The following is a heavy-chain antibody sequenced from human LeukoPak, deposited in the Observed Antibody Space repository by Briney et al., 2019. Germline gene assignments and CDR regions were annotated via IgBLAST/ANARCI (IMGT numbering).Heavy chain of an antibody. CDR2: ISYSGGT. D-gene: IGHD6-13*01. CDR3: ARHPLRSAAGSDY. V-gene: IGHV4-59*08. CDR1: GASISFYY. Sequence: SETLSLTCTVSGASISFYYWTWIRQPPGKGLEWIGHISYSGGTKYNPSLKSRDTISVDTSKNQFSLKLSSVAAADTAVYYCARHPLRSAAGSDYWGQGTLVTVSS. J-gene: IGHJ4*02.